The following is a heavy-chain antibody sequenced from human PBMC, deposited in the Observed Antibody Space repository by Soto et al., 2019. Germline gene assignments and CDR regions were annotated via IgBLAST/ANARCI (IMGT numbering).Heavy chain of an antibody. Sequence: EVQLVESGGDLVQPGGSLRLSCAASGFTFSTYWMSWVRQAPGKGLEWVANIKQDGSERYYVDSVKGRFTISRDNAKNSLYLQMNSLRAEDTALYYCATDSGTSDSWGQGTLVTVSS. CDR3: ATDSGTSDS. V-gene: IGHV3-7*01. D-gene: IGHD1-1*01. J-gene: IGHJ5*01. CDR1: GFTFSTYW. CDR2: IKQDGSER.